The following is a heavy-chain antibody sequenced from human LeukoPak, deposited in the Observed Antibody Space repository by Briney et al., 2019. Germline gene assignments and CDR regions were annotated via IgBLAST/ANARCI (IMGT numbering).Heavy chain of an antibody. D-gene: IGHD4-23*01. J-gene: IGHJ4*02. Sequence: SETLSLTCTVSGGSIRSYYWSWIRQPPGKGLDWIGYIYYSGRTNYNASLQSRVTISVDTSKNQFSLKLSSVTAADTAVYYCARDGGISGYFDYWGQGTLATVSS. CDR2: IYYSGRT. CDR1: GGSIRSYY. V-gene: IGHV4-59*01. CDR3: ARDGGISGYFDY.